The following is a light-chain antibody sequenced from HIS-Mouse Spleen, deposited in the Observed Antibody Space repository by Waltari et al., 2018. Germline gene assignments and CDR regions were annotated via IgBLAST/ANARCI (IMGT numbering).Light chain of an antibody. CDR1: SLRSYY. J-gene: IGLJ3*02. V-gene: IGLV3-19*01. CDR2: GKN. CDR3: NSRDSSGNHLV. Sequence: SSELTQDPAVSVALGQTVRITCQGDSLRSYYASWYQQKPGQAPVLVIYGKNNRPSGSPDRFSGSSPGNTASLTITGAQAEDEADYYCNSRDSSGNHLVFGGGTKLTVL.